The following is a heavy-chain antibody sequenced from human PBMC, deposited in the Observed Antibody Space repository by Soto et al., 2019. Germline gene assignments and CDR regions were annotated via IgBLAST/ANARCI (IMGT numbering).Heavy chain of an antibody. CDR1: GGSISSYY. D-gene: IGHD6-13*01. Sequence: SETLSLTCTVSGGSISSYYWSWIRQPPGKGLEWIGYIYYSGSTNYNPSLKSRVTISLDTSKNQFSLKLTSVTAADTAVYYCGRAHRVLQQLVHYYSSMYVWGQGTTVPVS. CDR3: GRAHRVLQQLVHYYSSMYV. CDR2: IYYSGST. V-gene: IGHV4-59*08. J-gene: IGHJ6*02.